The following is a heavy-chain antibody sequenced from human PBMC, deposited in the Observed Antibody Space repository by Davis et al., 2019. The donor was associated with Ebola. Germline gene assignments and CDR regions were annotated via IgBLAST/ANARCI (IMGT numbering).Heavy chain of an antibody. CDR2: ISGYSGDT. J-gene: IGHJ6*04. CDR3: ARSGLSFGVVKYHYGMDV. V-gene: IGHV1-18*04. D-gene: IGHD3-3*01. CDR1: DYTFTSYS. Sequence: ASVKVSCKTSDYTFTSYSIVWVRQAPGQGLEWMGWISGYSGDTKYSQQLQGRVAMSTDTSTGTVYMELRSLRSDDTAVYYCARSGLSFGVVKYHYGMDVWGKGTTVTVSS.